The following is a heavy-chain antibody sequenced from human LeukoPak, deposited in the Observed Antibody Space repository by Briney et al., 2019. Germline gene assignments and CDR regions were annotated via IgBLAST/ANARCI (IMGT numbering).Heavy chain of an antibody. CDR1: GGTFSSYA. CDR2: IIPIFGTA. Sequence: GASVKVSCKASGGTFSSYAISWVRQAPGQGLEWMGGIIPIFGTANYAQKFQGRVTITTDESTSTAYMELSSLRSEDTAVYYCASGKPRDYYYMDVWGKGTTVTVSS. J-gene: IGHJ6*03. D-gene: IGHD1-26*01. CDR3: ASGKPRDYYYMDV. V-gene: IGHV1-69*05.